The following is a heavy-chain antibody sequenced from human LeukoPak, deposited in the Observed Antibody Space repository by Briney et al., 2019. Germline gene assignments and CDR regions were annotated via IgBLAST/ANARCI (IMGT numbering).Heavy chain of an antibody. Sequence: PGGSLRLSCAASGFTFSSYAMSWVRQAPGKGLEWVSVISGSSDITYYADSVKGRFTISRDNSKNTLYLQMNSLRAEDTAVYYCAKDPRNIAVTGPPEYFQHWGQGTLVSVSS. V-gene: IGHV3-23*01. J-gene: IGHJ1*01. D-gene: IGHD6-19*01. CDR1: GFTFSSYA. CDR3: AKDPRNIAVTGPPEYFQH. CDR2: ISGSSDIT.